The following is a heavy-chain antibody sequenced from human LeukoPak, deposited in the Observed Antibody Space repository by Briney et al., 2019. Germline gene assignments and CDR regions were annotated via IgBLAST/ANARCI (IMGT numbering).Heavy chain of an antibody. V-gene: IGHV4-39*01. Sequence: SETLSLTCTVSGGSISSISYYWGWIRQPPGKGLEWIGSMYHNGSTYYNPSLKSRVTISVDTSKNQFSLKLTSVAAADTAVYYCARHPSGRMWLQQGGWFDPWGQGTLVTVSS. CDR1: GGSISSISYY. D-gene: IGHD5-24*01. CDR2: MYHNGST. CDR3: ARHPSGRMWLQQGGWFDP. J-gene: IGHJ5*02.